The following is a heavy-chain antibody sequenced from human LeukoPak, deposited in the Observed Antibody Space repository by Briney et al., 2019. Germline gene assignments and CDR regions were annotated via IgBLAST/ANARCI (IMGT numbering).Heavy chain of an antibody. J-gene: IGHJ4*02. V-gene: IGHV3-7*03. D-gene: IGHD5-24*01. CDR2: IKEDGTET. CDR1: GFSLGSYW. Sequence: PGGSLRLSCTASGFSLGSYWMSWVRLAPGKGLEWVANIKEDGTETYYVDSVKGRFTISRDNAKNSLYLQMNSLRVEDTAVYYCAKEGRSLQTYWGQGTLVTVSS. CDR3: AKEGRSLQTY.